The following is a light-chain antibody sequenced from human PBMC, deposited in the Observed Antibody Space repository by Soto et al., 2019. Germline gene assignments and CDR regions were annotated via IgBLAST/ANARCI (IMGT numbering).Light chain of an antibody. CDR2: DTS. V-gene: IGKV3-11*01. J-gene: IGKJ1*01. Sequence: EIVLTQSPVTLCLSPGERATLSCRASQSVSNYLACFQQKPGQAPRLPIYDTSNRATGIPASFRGSGSGTEFTLTISSLQPDDFATYYCQHYNSYGTFGQGTKVDIK. CDR1: QSVSNY. CDR3: QHYNSYGT.